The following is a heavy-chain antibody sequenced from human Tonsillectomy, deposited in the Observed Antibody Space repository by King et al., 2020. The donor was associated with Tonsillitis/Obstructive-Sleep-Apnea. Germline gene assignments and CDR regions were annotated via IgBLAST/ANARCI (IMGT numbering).Heavy chain of an antibody. V-gene: IGHV2-26*01. CDR2: IFSNDEK. CDR3: ARMKRTYYYYMDV. CDR1: GFSLSSRRMG. J-gene: IGHJ6*03. Sequence: QVTLKESGPVLVKPTETLTLTCTVSGFSLSSRRMGVSWIRQPPGKALEWLAHIFSNDEKSYTTSLKSRLTISQDTSKSQVGLTMTNMDPVDTATYYCARMKRTYYYYMDVWGNGTTVTVS. D-gene: IGHD1-7*01.